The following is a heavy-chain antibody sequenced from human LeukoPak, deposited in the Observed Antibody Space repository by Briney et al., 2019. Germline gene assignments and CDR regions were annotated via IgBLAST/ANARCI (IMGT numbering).Heavy chain of an antibody. Sequence: SETLSLTCTVSDGSISSYYWSWIRQPPGKGLEWIGYIYYSGSTNYNPSLKSRVTISVDTSKNQFSLKLSSVTAADTAVYYCARDRGDYSWFDPWGQGTLVTVSS. CDR2: IYYSGST. J-gene: IGHJ5*02. CDR3: ARDRGDYSWFDP. D-gene: IGHD4-17*01. CDR1: DGSISSYY. V-gene: IGHV4-59*01.